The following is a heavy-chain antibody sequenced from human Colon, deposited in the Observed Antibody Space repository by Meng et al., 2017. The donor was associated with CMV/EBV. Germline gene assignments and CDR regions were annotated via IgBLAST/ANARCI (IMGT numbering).Heavy chain of an antibody. CDR3: LRDMGTGYYDSSGDY. CDR2: VRSKSHGGTA. Sequence: GESLKISCTASGFTLGDYGLTWVRQSPGKGLEWVGFVRSKSHGGTAQYAASVKGRFTISRDDSKRVAYLQMNSLKTEDTAIYYCLRDMGTGYYDSSGDYWSQGTLVTVSS. CDR1: GFTLGDYG. D-gene: IGHD3-22*01. V-gene: IGHV3-49*04. J-gene: IGHJ4*02.